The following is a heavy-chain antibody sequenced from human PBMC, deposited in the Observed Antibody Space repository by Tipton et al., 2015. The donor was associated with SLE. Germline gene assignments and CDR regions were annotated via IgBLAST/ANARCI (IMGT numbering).Heavy chain of an antibody. D-gene: IGHD6-13*01. Sequence: SLRLSCAASGFTFSSYAMSWVRQAPGKGLEWVSAISGSGGSTYYADSVKGRFTISRDNSKNTLYLQMNSLRAEDTAVYYCAKDQTYSSSWYGIFDYWGQGTLVTVSS. CDR1: GFTFSSYA. CDR2: ISGSGGST. CDR3: AKDQTYSSSWYGIFDY. V-gene: IGHV3-23*01. J-gene: IGHJ4*02.